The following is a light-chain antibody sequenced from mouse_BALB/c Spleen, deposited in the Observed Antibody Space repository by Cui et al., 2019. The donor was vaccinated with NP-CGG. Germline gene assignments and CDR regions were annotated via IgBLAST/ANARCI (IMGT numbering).Light chain of an antibody. CDR3: ALWYSNHWV. CDR2: GTN. J-gene: IGLJ1*01. V-gene: IGLV1*01. Sequence: QAVVTQESALTTSPGETVTLTCRSSTGTGTTNNYANWAQEKPDHLFTGLIGGTNNRAPGVPARFSGSLIGDKAALTITGAQTEDEAIYFCALWYSNHWVFGGGTKLTVL. CDR1: TGTGTTNNY.